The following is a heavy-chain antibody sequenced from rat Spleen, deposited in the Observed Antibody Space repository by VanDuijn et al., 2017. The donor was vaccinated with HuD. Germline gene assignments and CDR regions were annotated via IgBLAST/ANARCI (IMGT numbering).Heavy chain of an antibody. CDR2: ISYGDNSGHSST. D-gene: IGHD1-9*01. J-gene: IGHJ2*01. Sequence: EVQLVESGGGLVQPGRSLKLSCAASGFTFSDYGVAWVRQAPTKGLEWVATISYGDNSGHSSTYYRDSVKGRFTNSRDNAKSTLSLQMDSLRSEDTATYYCARRHYGYTDYFDSWGQGVMVTVSS. CDR3: ARRHYGYTDYFDS. V-gene: IGHV5-29*01. CDR1: GFTFSDYG.